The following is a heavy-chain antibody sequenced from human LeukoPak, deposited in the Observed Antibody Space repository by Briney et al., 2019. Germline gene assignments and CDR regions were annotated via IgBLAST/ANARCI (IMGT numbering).Heavy chain of an antibody. J-gene: IGHJ4*02. CDR3: ARAPLLWFGEFDY. V-gene: IGHV3-30*04. CDR2: ISYDGSNK. Sequence: GRSLRLSCAASGFTFSSYAMHRVRQAPGKGLEWVAVISYDGSNKYYADSVKGRFTISRDNSKNTLYLQMNSLRAEDTAVYYCARAPLLWFGEFDYWGQGTLVTVSS. CDR1: GFTFSSYA. D-gene: IGHD3-10*01.